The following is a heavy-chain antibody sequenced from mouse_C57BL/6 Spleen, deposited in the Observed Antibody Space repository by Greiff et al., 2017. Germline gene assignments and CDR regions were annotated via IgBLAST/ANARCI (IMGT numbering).Heavy chain of an antibody. CDR3: ARVTTVVVYWYFDV. CDR1: GYTFTSYG. J-gene: IGHJ1*03. D-gene: IGHD1-1*01. Sequence: QVQLKESGAELARPGASVKLSCKASGYTFTSYGISWVKQRTGQGLEWIGEIYPRSGNTYYNEKFKGKATLTADKSSSTAYMELRSLTSEDSAVYFCARVTTVVVYWYFDVWGTGTTVTVSS. V-gene: IGHV1-81*01. CDR2: IYPRSGNT.